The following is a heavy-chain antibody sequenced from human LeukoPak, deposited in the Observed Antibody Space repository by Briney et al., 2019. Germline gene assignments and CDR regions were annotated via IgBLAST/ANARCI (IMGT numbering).Heavy chain of an antibody. D-gene: IGHD2-15*01. CDR2: IYHTGNT. J-gene: IGHJ4*02. CDR1: GGSFSGYY. V-gene: IGHV4-34*01. CDR3: ARESRYCSGGSCYPSYYFDY. Sequence: SETLSLTCAVSGGSFSGYYWSWIRQPPGKGLEWIGEIYHTGNTNYNPSLKSRVTISVDMSKSQFSLKLRSVTAADTAVYYCARESRYCSGGSCYPSYYFDYWGQGTLVTVSS.